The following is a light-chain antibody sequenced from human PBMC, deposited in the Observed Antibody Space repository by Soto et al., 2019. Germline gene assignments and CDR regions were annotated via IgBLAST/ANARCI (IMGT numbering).Light chain of an antibody. CDR2: SAS. J-gene: IGKJ1*01. V-gene: IGKV3-15*01. CDR3: QQYMNWPPKT. Sequence: EAVMTQSPGTLSXSPGEQATLSCRASQSVGRNVAWYQQKPGQAPRLLISSASTRATGIPARFSGTGSGTEFTLSISSLESEDFAIYYCQQYMNWPPKTFGQGTRVEIK. CDR1: QSVGRN.